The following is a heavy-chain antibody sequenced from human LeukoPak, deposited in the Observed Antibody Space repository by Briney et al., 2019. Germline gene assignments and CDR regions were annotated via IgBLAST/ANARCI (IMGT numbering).Heavy chain of an antibody. CDR2: IYSGGTT. J-gene: IGHJ5*02. CDR3: ARVSLSTRYFWFDP. CDR1: GFTVSSSY. D-gene: IGHD1-1*01. V-gene: IGHV3-53*01. Sequence: GGSLRLSCAASGFTVSSSYMSWVRQAPGKGLEWVSAIYSGGTTYCADSVMGRFAISRDNSKNTLYLQMNSLRAEDTGVYYCARVSLSTRYFWFDPWGQGTLVTVSS.